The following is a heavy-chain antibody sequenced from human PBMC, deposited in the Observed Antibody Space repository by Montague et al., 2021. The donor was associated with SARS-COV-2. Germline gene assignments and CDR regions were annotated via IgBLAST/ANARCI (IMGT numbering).Heavy chain of an antibody. Sequence: CAISGDSVSSNRAAWNWIRQSPSRGLERLGRTYYRSKWYYEYAVPLKSRITINPDTSKNQFSLQVKSMTPEDTAVYYCALAVAGRGGYDYWGQGTLVTVSS. CDR2: TYYRSKWYY. V-gene: IGHV6-1*01. D-gene: IGHD6-19*01. CDR1: GDSVSSNRAA. CDR3: ALAVAGRGGYDY. J-gene: IGHJ4*02.